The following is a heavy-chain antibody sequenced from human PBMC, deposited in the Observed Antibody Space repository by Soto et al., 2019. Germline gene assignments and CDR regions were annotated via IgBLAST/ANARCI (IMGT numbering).Heavy chain of an antibody. CDR3: ARLYCSGGSCYAGGNYFDY. D-gene: IGHD2-15*01. CDR1: GGSISSGGYY. CDR2: IYYRGST. V-gene: IGHV4-31*03. Sequence: QVQLQESGPGLVKPSQTLSLTCTVSGGSISSGGYYWSWIRQHPGKGLEWIGYIYYRGSTYYNTALKSRVTISVDTSKNQFSLKLSSVTAADTAVYYCARLYCSGGSCYAGGNYFDYWGQGTLVTVSS. J-gene: IGHJ4*02.